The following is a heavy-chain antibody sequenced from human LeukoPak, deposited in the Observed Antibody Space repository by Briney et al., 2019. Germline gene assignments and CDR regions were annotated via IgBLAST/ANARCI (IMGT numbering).Heavy chain of an antibody. CDR2: IYHSGST. J-gene: IGHJ4*02. CDR1: GGSISNSNW. V-gene: IGHV4-4*02. Sequence: SETLSLTCAVSGGSISNSNWWSWVRQPPGKGLEWIGEIYHSGSTNYNPSLKSRVTISIDTSKKQFSLKLSSVTTADTAVYYCARDVRYCSGSTCYPGGFDYWGQGTLVIVSS. CDR3: ARDVRYCSGSTCYPGGFDY. D-gene: IGHD2-15*01.